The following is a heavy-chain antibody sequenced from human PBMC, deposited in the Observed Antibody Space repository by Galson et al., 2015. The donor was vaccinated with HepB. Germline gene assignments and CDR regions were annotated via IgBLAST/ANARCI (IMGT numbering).Heavy chain of an antibody. CDR1: GFTFSRYW. CDR3: ARDDYGDPIDY. J-gene: IGHJ4*02. CDR2: INREGSGE. Sequence: SLRLSCAASGFTFSRYWMSWVRQAPGKGLKWVANINREGSGEYYVDSVQGRFTISRDNAKNSLYLQMNSLRAEDTAVYYCARDDYGDPIDYWGQGTLVTVSS. V-gene: IGHV3-7*01. D-gene: IGHD4-17*01.